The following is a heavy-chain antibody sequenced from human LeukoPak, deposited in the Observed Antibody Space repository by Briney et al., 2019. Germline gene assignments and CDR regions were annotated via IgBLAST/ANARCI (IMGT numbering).Heavy chain of an antibody. V-gene: IGHV4-59*08. CDR1: GRSISTYY. CDR2: IYNTGST. J-gene: IGHJ6*02. D-gene: IGHD3-10*01. CDR3: ARQAWFGETLYGMDV. Sequence: SETLSLTCTVSGRSISTYYWTWIRQAPGKGLEWIGYIYNTGSTNYNPSLKSRVTISVDTSKNQFSLKLSSVTAADTAVYYCARQAWFGETLYGMDVWSQGTTVTVYS.